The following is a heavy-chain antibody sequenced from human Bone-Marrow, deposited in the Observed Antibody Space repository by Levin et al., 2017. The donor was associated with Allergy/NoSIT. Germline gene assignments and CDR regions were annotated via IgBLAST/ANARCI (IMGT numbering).Heavy chain of an antibody. CDR2: ITPTSGVT. CDR3: ARDSSASATVPFFDY. D-gene: IGHD6-19*01. J-gene: IGHJ4*02. Sequence: GASVKVSCRASGYAFTDYYIHWLRQVPGQGLEWMGRITPTSGVTSYAQKFQGTMTLTRVTSISTAYMELSRLKSDDTAVYFCARDSSASATVPFFDYWGQGTLVTVSS. V-gene: IGHV1-2*06. CDR1: GYAFTDYY.